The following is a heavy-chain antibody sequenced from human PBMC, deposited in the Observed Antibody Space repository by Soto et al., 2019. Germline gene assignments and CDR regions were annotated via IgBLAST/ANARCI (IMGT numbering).Heavy chain of an antibody. Sequence: QVQLVQSGAEVKKPGASVKVSCKVSGYTRTELSMHWARQAPGKGLEWMGGFDPEDGETIYAQKFPGRVTMTEDTPTDTAYVGLSGLRSEDTAVYYCATGHYGSGSYYNVGEFDYWGQGTLVTVSS. CDR2: FDPEDGET. J-gene: IGHJ4*02. CDR1: GYTRTELS. CDR3: ATGHYGSGSYYNVGEFDY. D-gene: IGHD3-10*01. V-gene: IGHV1-24*01.